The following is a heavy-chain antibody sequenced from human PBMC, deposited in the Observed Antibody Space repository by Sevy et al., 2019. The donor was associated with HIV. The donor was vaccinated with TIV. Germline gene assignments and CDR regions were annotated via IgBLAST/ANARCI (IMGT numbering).Heavy chain of an antibody. J-gene: IGHJ4*02. Sequence: GGSLRLSCAASGFTFSSYTINWVRQAPGKGLEWVSSISSSSDYIYYADSVKGRFTISRDNAKNSLYLQMNSLRAEDTAVYYCAGETGNEEFGFYFDYWGQGTLVTVSS. V-gene: IGHV3-21*01. CDR1: GFTFSSYT. CDR3: AGETGNEEFGFYFDY. CDR2: ISSSSDYI. D-gene: IGHD1-1*01.